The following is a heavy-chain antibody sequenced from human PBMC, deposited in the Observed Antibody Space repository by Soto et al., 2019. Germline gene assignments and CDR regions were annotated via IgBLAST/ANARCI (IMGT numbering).Heavy chain of an antibody. Sequence: EVQLVESGGGLVQPGGSLRLSCAASGFTVSSNYMSWVRQAPGKGLEWVSVIYSGGSTYYADSVKGRFTISRDNSKNTLYLQMNSLRAEDTAVYYCARDKNYGSGSVDYWGQGTLVTVSS. V-gene: IGHV3-66*01. J-gene: IGHJ4*02. CDR3: ARDKNYGSGSVDY. D-gene: IGHD3-10*01. CDR1: GFTVSSNY. CDR2: IYSGGST.